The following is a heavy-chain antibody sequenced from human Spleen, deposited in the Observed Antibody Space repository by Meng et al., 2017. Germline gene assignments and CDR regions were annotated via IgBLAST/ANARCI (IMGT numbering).Heavy chain of an antibody. CDR2: IYYSGST. V-gene: IGHV4-31*11. CDR1: GGSISSADYY. CDR3: ARSPGYRFDY. Sequence: QLQLQESGSGLGKPSQTLSLTCAVSGGSISSADYYWSWIRQPPGKGLEWIGYIYYSGSTYYNPSLTSRVTISVDTSKNQFSLKLSSVTAADTAVYYCARSPGYRFDYWGQGTLVTVSS. D-gene: IGHD5-24*01. J-gene: IGHJ4*02.